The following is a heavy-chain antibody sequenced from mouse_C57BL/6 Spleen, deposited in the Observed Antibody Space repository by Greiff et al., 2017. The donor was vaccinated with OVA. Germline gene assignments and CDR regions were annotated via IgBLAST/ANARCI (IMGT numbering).Heavy chain of an antibody. V-gene: IGHV1-85*01. CDR2: IYPRDGST. J-gene: IGHJ4*01. CDR1: GYTFTSYD. Sequence: QVQLKESGPELVKPGASVKLSCKASGYTFTSYDINWVKQRPGQGLEWIGWIYPRDGSTKYNEKFKGKATLTVDTSSSTADRELHSVTSEDSAGYFWATGAYGSSSRDDYAMDYWGQGTSVTVSS. D-gene: IGHD1-1*01. CDR3: ATGAYGSSSRDDYAMDY.